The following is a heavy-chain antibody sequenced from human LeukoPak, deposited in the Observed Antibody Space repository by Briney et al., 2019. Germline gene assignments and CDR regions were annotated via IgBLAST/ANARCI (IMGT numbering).Heavy chain of an antibody. CDR1: GFTFSRYW. D-gene: IGHD2-2*01. V-gene: IGHV3-7*01. CDR3: ARYCTSSSCYSLDV. CDR2: INRDGSEK. J-gene: IGHJ6*04. Sequence: GGSLRLSCAASGFTFSRYWMTWVRQAPGKGLEWVANINRDGSEKYYVDSVKGRFTISRDNARNSLYLQMNSLRAEDTAVYYCARYCTSSSCYSLDVWGKGTTVTVSS.